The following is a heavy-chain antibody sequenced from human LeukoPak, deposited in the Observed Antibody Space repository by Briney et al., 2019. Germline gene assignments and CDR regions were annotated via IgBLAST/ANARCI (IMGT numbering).Heavy chain of an antibody. CDR1: GGSFSDYY. Sequence: PSETLSLTCAVYGGSFSDYYWSWIRQPPGTGLEWIGEINHSGSTNYNPSLKSRVTISLDTSKSQFSLKLSSVTAADTAVYYCAREKTMVRGVIQHDAFDIWGQGTMVTVSS. J-gene: IGHJ3*02. CDR3: AREKTMVRGVIQHDAFDI. CDR2: INHSGST. V-gene: IGHV4-34*01. D-gene: IGHD3-10*01.